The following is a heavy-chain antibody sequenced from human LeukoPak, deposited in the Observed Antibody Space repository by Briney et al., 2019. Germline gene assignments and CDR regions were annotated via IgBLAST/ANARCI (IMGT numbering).Heavy chain of an antibody. CDR1: GGSISSYY. CDR2: IYQSGST. D-gene: IGHD3-9*01. V-gene: IGHV4-59*12. Sequence: PSETLSLTCTVSGGSISSYYWSWIRQPPGKGLEWIGYIYQSGSTYYNPSLKSRVTISVDRSKNQFSLKLTSVTAADTAVYYCARWQTGYDNWFDPWGQGTLVTVSS. J-gene: IGHJ5*02. CDR3: ARWQTGYDNWFDP.